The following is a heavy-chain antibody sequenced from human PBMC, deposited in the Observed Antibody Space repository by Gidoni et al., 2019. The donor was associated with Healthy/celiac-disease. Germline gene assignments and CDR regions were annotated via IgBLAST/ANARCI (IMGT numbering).Heavy chain of an antibody. Sequence: EVQLVASGGGLVQPGGSLRLSCAAAGFTFSSYEMNWVRQAPGKGLEWVSYISSSGSTIYYADSVKGRFTISRDNAKNSLYLQMNSLRAEDTAVYYCARESYCSGGSCNDVFDIWGQGTMVTVSS. CDR1: GFTFSSYE. D-gene: IGHD2-15*01. V-gene: IGHV3-48*03. CDR3: ARESYCSGGSCNDVFDI. J-gene: IGHJ3*02. CDR2: ISSSGSTI.